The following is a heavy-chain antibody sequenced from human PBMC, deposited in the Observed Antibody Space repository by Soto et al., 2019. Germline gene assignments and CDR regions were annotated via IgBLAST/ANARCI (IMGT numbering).Heavy chain of an antibody. CDR1: GGTFSSYA. CDR3: XXXXXXXXXXLAPQPLWWFDP. CDR2: IIPIFGTA. J-gene: IGHJ5*02. D-gene: IGHD3-10*01. Sequence: QVQLVQSGAEVKKPGSSVKVSCKASGGTFSSYAISWVRQAPGQGLEWMGGIIPIFGTANYAQKFQGRVTITADEXXXXXXMELSSLRSEDXXXXXXXXXXXXXXXXLAPQPLWWFDPXXXGTXXXVSS. V-gene: IGHV1-69*01.